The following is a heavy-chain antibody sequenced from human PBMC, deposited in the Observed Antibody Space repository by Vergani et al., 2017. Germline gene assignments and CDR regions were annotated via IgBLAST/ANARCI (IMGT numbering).Heavy chain of an antibody. CDR1: GASIRSSNYY. CDR2: MDYIGST. D-gene: IGHD6-19*01. CDR3: AGHSTVEWLVKLGWIDP. Sequence: QLQLQESGPGLVKPSATLSLTCSVSGASIRSSNYYWGWIRQPPGKGLEWIASMDYIGSTYDNPSLKSRVTISVDTSKNQFSLKLRSVTAADTAVYFCAGHSTVEWLVKLGWIDPWGQGILVTVSS. V-gene: IGHV4-39*01. J-gene: IGHJ5*02.